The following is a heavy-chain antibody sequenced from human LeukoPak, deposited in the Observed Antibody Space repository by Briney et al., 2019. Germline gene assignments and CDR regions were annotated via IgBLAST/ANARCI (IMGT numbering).Heavy chain of an antibody. CDR3: ARVPPVVPAATYYFDY. D-gene: IGHD2-2*01. CDR1: GYTFTGYY. J-gene: IGHJ4*02. Sequence: ASVKVSCKASGYTFTGYYVHWVRQAPGQGLEWMGWINPNSGGTNYAQKFQGRVTMTRDTSISTAYMELSRLRSDDTAVYYCARVPPVVPAATYYFDYWGQGTLVTVSP. CDR2: INPNSGGT. V-gene: IGHV1-2*02.